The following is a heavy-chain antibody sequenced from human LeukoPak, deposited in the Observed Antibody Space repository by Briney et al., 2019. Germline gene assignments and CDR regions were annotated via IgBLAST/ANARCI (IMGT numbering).Heavy chain of an antibody. CDR1: GGSISSGSYY. CDR2: IYTSGST. D-gene: IGHD2-21*01. CDR3: ARGHLLWWRTSSDYYYYMDV. J-gene: IGHJ6*03. V-gene: IGHV4-61*02. Sequence: SQTLSLTCTVSGGSISSGSYYWSWIRQPAGKGLEWLGRIYTSGSTNYNPSLKSRVTISVDTSKNQFSLKLSSVTAADTAVYYCARGHLLWWRTSSDYYYYMDVWGKGTTVTVSS.